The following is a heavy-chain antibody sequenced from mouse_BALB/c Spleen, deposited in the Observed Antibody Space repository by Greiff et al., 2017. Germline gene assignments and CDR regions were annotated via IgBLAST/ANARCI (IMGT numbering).Heavy chain of an antibody. CDR1: GYTFTSYT. CDR3: ASVLDWYFDV. V-gene: IGHV1-4*01. CDR2: INPSTGYT. Sequence: VQLQQSGAELARPGASVKMSCKASGYTFTSYTMHWVKQRPGQGLEWIGYINPSTGYTEYNQKFKDKATLTADKSSSTAYMQLSSLTSEDSAVYYCASVLDWYFDVWGAGTTVTVSS. J-gene: IGHJ1*01.